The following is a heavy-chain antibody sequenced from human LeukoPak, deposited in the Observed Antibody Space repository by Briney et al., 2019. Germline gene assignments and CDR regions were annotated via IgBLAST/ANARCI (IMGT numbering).Heavy chain of an antibody. V-gene: IGHV5-51*01. D-gene: IGHD6-13*01. J-gene: IGHJ5*02. CDR1: GYSFTSYW. Sequence: GESLKISCKGSGYSFTSYWIGWVRQMPGKGLEWMGIIYPGDSDTRYGPSFRGQVTISADKSISTAYLQWSSLRASDSGLYYCARQDSSTWYDKFDPWGQGTLVIVSS. CDR2: IYPGDSDT. CDR3: ARQDSSTWYDKFDP.